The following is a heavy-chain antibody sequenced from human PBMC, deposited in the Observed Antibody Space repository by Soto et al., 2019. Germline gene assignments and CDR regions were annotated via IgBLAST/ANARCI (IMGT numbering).Heavy chain of an antibody. CDR1: GGSISSYY. Sequence: QVQLQESGPGLVKPSETLSLTCTVSGGSISSYYWSWIRQPPGKGLEWIGYIYYSGSTNYNPSLMCRVTISGDTSKTHFSLKLSSVTAAVTAVDYCARLREGGVVVYWGQGTLVTVSS. CDR2: IYYSGST. CDR3: ARLREGGVVVY. D-gene: IGHD3-16*01. V-gene: IGHV4-59*08. J-gene: IGHJ4*02.